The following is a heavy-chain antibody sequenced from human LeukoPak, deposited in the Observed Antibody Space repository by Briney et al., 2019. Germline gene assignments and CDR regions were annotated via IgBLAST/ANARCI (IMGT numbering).Heavy chain of an antibody. CDR3: AVYYHGSGSYAD. D-gene: IGHD3-10*01. Sequence: GGSLRLSCAASGFTFSTYSMNWVRQAPGKGLEWASSISSSGSYIYYADSVKGRFTISRDNAKNSLYLQMNSLRAEDTAVYYCAVYYHGSGSYADWGQGTLVTVSS. V-gene: IGHV3-21*01. CDR1: GFTFSTYS. J-gene: IGHJ4*02. CDR2: ISSSGSYI.